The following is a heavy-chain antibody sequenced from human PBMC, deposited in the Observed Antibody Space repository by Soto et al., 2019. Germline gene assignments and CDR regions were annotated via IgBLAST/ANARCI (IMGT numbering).Heavy chain of an antibody. CDR3: ATQPYYDFWSGYPPYYYYMGV. J-gene: IGHJ6*03. CDR2: ISGSGGST. D-gene: IGHD3-3*01. CDR1: GFTFSSYA. Sequence: GGSLRLSCAASGFTFSSYAMSWVRQAPGKGLEWVSAISGSGGSTYYADSVKGRFTISRDNSKNTLYLQMNSLRAEDTAVYYCATQPYYDFWSGYPPYYYYMGVWGKGTTVTVSS. V-gene: IGHV3-23*01.